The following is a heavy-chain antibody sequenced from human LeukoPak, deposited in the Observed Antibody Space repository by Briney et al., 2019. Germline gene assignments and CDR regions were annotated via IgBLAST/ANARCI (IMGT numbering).Heavy chain of an antibody. D-gene: IGHD1-1*01. Sequence: SETLSLTCTVSGGSISSYYWSWIRQPPGKGLEWIGYIYYSGSTNYNPSLKSRVTISVDTSKNQFSLKLSSVTAADTAVYYCASGTTGTMDFGYWGQGTLVTVSS. J-gene: IGHJ4*02. CDR1: GGSISSYY. CDR3: ASGTTGTMDFGY. V-gene: IGHV4-59*01. CDR2: IYYSGST.